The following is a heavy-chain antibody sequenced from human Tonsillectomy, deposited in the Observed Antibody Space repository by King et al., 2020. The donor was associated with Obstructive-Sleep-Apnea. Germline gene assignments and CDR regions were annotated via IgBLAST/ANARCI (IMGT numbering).Heavy chain of an antibody. J-gene: IGHJ4*02. D-gene: IGHD6-13*01. CDR2: IIPILGIA. V-gene: IGHV1-69*09. CDR1: GGTFSSYA. CDR3: ARDRGSSQSSFDY. Sequence: QLVQSGAEVKNPGSSVKVSCKASGGTFSSYAISWVRQAPGQGLEWMGRIIPILGIANYAQKFQGRVTITADKSTSTAYMELSSLRSEDTAVYYCARDRGSSQSSFDYWGQGTLVTVSS.